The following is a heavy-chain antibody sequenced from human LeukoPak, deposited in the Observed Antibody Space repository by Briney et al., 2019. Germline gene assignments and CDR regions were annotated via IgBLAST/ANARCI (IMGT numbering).Heavy chain of an antibody. V-gene: IGHV4-59*08. CDR2: IYYSGST. J-gene: IGHJ6*02. Sequence: PSETLSLTCTVSGGSISSYYWSWIRQPPGKGLEWIGYIYYSGSTNYNPSLKSRVTISVDTSKNQFSLKLSSVTAADTAVYYCARGKPGIAVAGTVGMDVWGQGTTVTVYS. CDR1: GGSISSYY. CDR3: ARGKPGIAVAGTVGMDV. D-gene: IGHD6-19*01.